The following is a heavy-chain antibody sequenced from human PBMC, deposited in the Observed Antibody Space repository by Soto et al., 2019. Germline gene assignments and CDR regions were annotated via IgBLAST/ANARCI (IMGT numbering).Heavy chain of an antibody. CDR3: AKAGTSTARHPNDN. Sequence: GGSLRLSCAASGFTFNSYPMAWVLQAPGKGLEWVSSISGSGGSTYYADSVRGRFTISRDNSKNTLYLQMNSLRAEDTAVYYCAKAGTSTARHPNDNWGQGTLVTVSS. V-gene: IGHV3-23*01. J-gene: IGHJ4*02. D-gene: IGHD2-2*01. CDR1: GFTFNSYP. CDR2: ISGSGGST.